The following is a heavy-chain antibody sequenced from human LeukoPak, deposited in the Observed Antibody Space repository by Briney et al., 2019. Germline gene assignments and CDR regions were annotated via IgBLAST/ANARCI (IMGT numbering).Heavy chain of an antibody. CDR1: GGSISSSSYY. CDR2: IYYSGST. CDR3: ARLGRDGELLGFDY. D-gene: IGHD1-26*01. J-gene: IGHJ4*02. Sequence: SETLSLTCTVSGGSISSSSYYWGWIRQPPGKGLEWIGSIYYSGSTYCNPSLKSRVTISVDTSKNQFSLKLSSVTAADTAVYYCARLGRDGELLGFDYWGQGTLVTVSS. V-gene: IGHV4-39*01.